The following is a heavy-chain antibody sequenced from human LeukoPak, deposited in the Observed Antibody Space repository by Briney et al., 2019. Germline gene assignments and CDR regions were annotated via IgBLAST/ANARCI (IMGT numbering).Heavy chain of an antibody. Sequence: SETLSLTCAVYGGSFSGYYWSWIRQPPGKGLEWIGEINHSGSTNYNLSLKSRVTISVDTSKNQFSLKLSSVTAADTAVYYCARGWKGIQLWLGPGDYWGQGTLVTVSS. CDR1: GGSFSGYY. CDR3: ARGWKGIQLWLGPGDY. J-gene: IGHJ4*02. D-gene: IGHD5-18*01. V-gene: IGHV4-34*01. CDR2: INHSGST.